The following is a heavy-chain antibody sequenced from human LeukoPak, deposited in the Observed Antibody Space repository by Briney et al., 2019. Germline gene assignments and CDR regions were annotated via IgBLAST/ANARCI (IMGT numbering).Heavy chain of an antibody. CDR3: ARGLWFGDENPPYFDY. CDR2: IYYSGST. D-gene: IGHD3-10*01. V-gene: IGHV4-59*08. CDR1: GGSISSYY. J-gene: IGHJ4*02. Sequence: SETLSLTCTVSGGSISSYYWSWIRQPPGKGLEWIGYIYYSGSTNYNSSLKSRVTISVDTSRNQFSLKLSSVTAADTAVYYCARGLWFGDENPPYFDYWGQGILVTVSS.